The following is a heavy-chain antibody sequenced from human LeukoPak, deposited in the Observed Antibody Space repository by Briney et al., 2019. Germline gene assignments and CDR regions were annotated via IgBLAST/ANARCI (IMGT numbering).Heavy chain of an antibody. J-gene: IGHJ4*02. CDR3: VRGFLIAASYYFDY. V-gene: IGHV4-4*07. Sequence: SETLSLTCTVSGGSISSYYWSWIRQPAGKGLEWIGRIYTSGSTNYNPSLKSRVTMSVDTSKNQFSLKLSSVTAADTAVYYCVRGFLIAASYYFDYWGQGTLVTVSS. D-gene: IGHD6-6*01. CDR1: GGSISSYY. CDR2: IYTSGST.